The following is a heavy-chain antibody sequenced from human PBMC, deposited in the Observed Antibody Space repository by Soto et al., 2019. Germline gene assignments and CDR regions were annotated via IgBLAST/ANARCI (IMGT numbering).Heavy chain of an antibody. CDR2: IYHSGST. Sequence: SETLSLTCAVSGGSISRRYWWSWVRQSPGKGLEWIGEIYHSGSTNYNPSLKSRVTISVDTSKNQFSLKLSSVTAADTAVYYCASRRDSSCYYFDNWFDPWGQGTLVTVSS. CDR3: ASRRDSSCYYFDNWFDP. CDR1: GGSISRRYW. D-gene: IGHD3-22*01. V-gene: IGHV4-4*02. J-gene: IGHJ5*02.